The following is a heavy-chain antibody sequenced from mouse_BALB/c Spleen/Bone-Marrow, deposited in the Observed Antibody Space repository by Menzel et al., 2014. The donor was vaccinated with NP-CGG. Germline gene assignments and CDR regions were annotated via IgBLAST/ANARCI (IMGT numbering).Heavy chain of an antibody. Sequence: VMLVESGPGLVSPSQSLSITCTVSGFSLTSYGVHWVRQPPGKGLEWLGIIWAGGSTNYNSALMSRLSISKDNSKSXVFKKKNCLKTDDTPVFFCARAYCGIYKFYFDFGGKRPSLTVPS. CDR3: ARAYCGIYKFYFDF. V-gene: IGHV2-9*02. J-gene: IGHJ2*02. D-gene: IGHD1-1*02. CDR2: IWAGGST. CDR1: GFSLTSYG.